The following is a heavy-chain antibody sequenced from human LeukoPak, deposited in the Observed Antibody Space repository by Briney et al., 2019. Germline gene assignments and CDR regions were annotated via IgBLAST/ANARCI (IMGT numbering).Heavy chain of an antibody. Sequence: SETLSLTCTVSGGSISTYYWSWIRQPPGKGLEWIGYIYYSGSTNYNPSLKSRVTISLDTSKNQFSLKLSSVTAADTAVYYCARSTPHYDFWSGYHQNNWFDPWGQGTLVTVSS. J-gene: IGHJ5*02. CDR3: ARSTPHYDFWSGYHQNNWFDP. CDR2: IYYSGST. D-gene: IGHD3-3*01. CDR1: GGSISTYY. V-gene: IGHV4-59*12.